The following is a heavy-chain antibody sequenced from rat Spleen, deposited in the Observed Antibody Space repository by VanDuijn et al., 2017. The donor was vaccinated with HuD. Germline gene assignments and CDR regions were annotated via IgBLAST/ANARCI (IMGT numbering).Heavy chain of an antibody. V-gene: IGHV3-3*01. J-gene: IGHJ3*01. CDR3: ARSDGVHYYLPFAD. CDR1: GYSITSNY. Sequence: EVQPQESGPGLVKPSQSLSLTCSVTGYSITSNYWGWIREFPGSKLEWMGYINSAGSTIYNPSLKSRISITRDTSKNQFFLQVDSVTTDDTATYYCARSDGVHYYLPFADWGQGTLVTVSS. D-gene: IGHD1-12*02. CDR2: INSAGST.